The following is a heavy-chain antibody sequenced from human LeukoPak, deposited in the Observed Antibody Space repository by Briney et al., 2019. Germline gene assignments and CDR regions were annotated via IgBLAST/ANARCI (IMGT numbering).Heavy chain of an antibody. CDR2: INHSGST. J-gene: IGHJ4*02. V-gene: IGHV4-34*01. CDR1: GGSFSGYY. D-gene: IGHD2-2*01. Sequence: SETLSLTCAVYGGSFSGYYWSWIRQPPGKGLEWIGEINHSGSTNYNPSLKSRVTISVDTSENQFSLKLSSVTAADTAVYYCARGPLVVVPAAMPNFDYWGQGTLVTVSS. CDR3: ARGPLVVVPAAMPNFDY.